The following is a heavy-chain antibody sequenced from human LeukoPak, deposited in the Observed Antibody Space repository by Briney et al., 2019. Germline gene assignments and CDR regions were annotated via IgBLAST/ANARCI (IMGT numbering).Heavy chain of an antibody. CDR2: IYYSGST. J-gene: IGHJ5*02. CDR3: ARDIWDYGDYGFDP. V-gene: IGHV4-59*02. Sequence: SGGSLRLSCAASGXIVSSNYMSWVRQPPGKGLEWIGYIYYSGSTNYNPSPKSRVTISVDTSKNQFSLKLSSVTAADTAVYYCARDIWDYGDYGFDPWGQGTLVTVSS. D-gene: IGHD4-17*01. CDR1: GXIVSSNY.